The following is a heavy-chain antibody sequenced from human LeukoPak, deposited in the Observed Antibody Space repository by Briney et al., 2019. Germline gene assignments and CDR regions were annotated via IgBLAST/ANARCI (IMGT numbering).Heavy chain of an antibody. CDR2: ISSSGSSI. J-gene: IGHJ4*02. CDR3: ARDRYSDY. Sequence: PGGSLRLSCAASGFSFSSYAMSWVRQAPGKGLEWVSYISSSGSSIYYADSVKGRFTIFRDNAKNSLYLQMNSLRAEDTAIYYCARDRYSDYWGQGTLVTVSS. V-gene: IGHV3-48*03. CDR1: GFSFSSYA. D-gene: IGHD2-2*02.